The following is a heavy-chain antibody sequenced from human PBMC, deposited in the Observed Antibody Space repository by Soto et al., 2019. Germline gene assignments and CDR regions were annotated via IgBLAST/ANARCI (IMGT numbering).Heavy chain of an antibody. CDR3: ARVWSGIVGASPPSYYYYGMDV. Sequence: ASVKVSCKASGYTFTSYGISCVRQAPGQVLEWMGWISAYNGNTNYAQKLQGRVTMTTDTSTSTAYMELRSLRSDDTAVYYCARVWSGIVGASPPSYYYYGMDVWGQGTTVTVSS. V-gene: IGHV1-18*01. D-gene: IGHD1-26*01. CDR1: GYTFTSYG. CDR2: ISAYNGNT. J-gene: IGHJ6*02.